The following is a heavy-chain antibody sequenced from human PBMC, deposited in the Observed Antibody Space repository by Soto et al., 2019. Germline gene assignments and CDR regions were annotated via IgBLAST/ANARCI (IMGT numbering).Heavy chain of an antibody. D-gene: IGHD3-22*01. Sequence: LSLTCAVSGYSISSGYYWGWIRQPPGKGLEWIGSIYHSGSTYYNPSLKSRVTISVDTSKNQFSLKLSSVTAADTAVYYCARDLLDSSGYYYYFDYWGQGTLVTVSS. V-gene: IGHV4-38-2*02. CDR1: GYSISSGYY. J-gene: IGHJ4*02. CDR3: ARDLLDSSGYYYYFDY. CDR2: IYHSGST.